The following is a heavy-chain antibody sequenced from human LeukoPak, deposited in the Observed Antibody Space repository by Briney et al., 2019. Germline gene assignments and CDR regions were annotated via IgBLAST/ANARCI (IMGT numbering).Heavy chain of an antibody. J-gene: IGHJ6*03. Sequence: ASVKVSCKASGYTFTGYYMHWVRQAPGQGLEWMGWINPNSGGTNYAQKFQGRVTMTRDTSISTAYMELSRLRSDDTAVYYCAREVGATYYYYYYMDVWGKGTTVTVSS. CDR1: GYTFTGYY. V-gene: IGHV1-2*02. D-gene: IGHD1-26*01. CDR3: AREVGATYYYYYYMDV. CDR2: INPNSGGT.